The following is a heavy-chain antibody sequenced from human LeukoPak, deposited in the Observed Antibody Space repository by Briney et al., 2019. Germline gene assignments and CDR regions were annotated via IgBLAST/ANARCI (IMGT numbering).Heavy chain of an antibody. CDR2: IYTSGST. J-gene: IGHJ6*03. V-gene: IGHV4-4*07. CDR1: GGSISSYY. CDR3: ARDWADFWSGYPRYYYMDV. Sequence: SETLPLTCTVSGGSISSYYWSWIRQPAGKGLEWIGRIYTSGSTNYNPSLKSRVTMSVDTSKNQFSLKLGSVTAADTAVYYCARDWADFWSGYPRYYYMDVWGKGTTVTVSS. D-gene: IGHD3-3*01.